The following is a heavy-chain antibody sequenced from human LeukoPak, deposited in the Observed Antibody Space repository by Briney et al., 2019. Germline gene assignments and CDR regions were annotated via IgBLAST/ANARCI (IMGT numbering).Heavy chain of an antibody. CDR1: GFTFSSYA. CDR2: ISNSGGDT. V-gene: IGHV3-23*01. J-gene: IGHJ1*01. D-gene: IGHD2-15*01. CDR3: AQQLGYCSGGTCYFTY. Sequence: GGSLRLSCAASGFTFSSYAMSWVRQAPGKGLEWVAAISNSGGDTFYSDSGKSRFTIARDNSKNTLYLQMNSLRVDDTAVYYCAQQLGYCSGGTCYFTYWGQGTLVTVSS.